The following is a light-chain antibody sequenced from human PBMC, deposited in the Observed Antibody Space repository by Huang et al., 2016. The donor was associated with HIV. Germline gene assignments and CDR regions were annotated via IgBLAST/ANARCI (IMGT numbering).Light chain of an antibody. Sequence: IRMTQSPSSLSASTGDRVTITCRANQDINNFLAWYQQRPGSVPKLLIYAASTLQRGVPSRFSGNGSGTEFTLTIGCLHSEDIATYYCQQYDIHPLTFGPGTRVDIK. J-gene: IGKJ3*01. CDR1: QDINNF. CDR2: AAS. V-gene: IGKV1-8*01. CDR3: QQYDIHPLT.